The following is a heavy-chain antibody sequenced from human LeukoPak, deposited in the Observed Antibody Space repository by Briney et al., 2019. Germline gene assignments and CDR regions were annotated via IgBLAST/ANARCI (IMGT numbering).Heavy chain of an antibody. V-gene: IGHV4-4*02. CDR1: GGSITPTNY. J-gene: IGHJ4*02. Sequence: QLRESGPGLVKPSGTLSLTCDVSGGSITPTNYWTSVRQPPGDGLEWIGEVNLQGSTNYNPSLMRRVAISVDTSANHVSLQLTSVTAADTAVYYCAREGGPYRPLDYSGQGTLVTVCS. CDR3: AREGGPYRPLDY. CDR2: VNLQGST.